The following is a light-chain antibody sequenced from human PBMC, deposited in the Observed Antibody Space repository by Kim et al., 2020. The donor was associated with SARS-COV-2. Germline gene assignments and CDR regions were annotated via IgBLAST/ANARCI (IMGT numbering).Light chain of an antibody. V-gene: IGLV6-57*01. CDR2: EDN. J-gene: IGLJ3*02. CDR1: SGSIASNY. Sequence: KTVTSSCTRSSGSIASNYVQWYQQRPGSSPTTVIYEDNQRPSGVPDRFSGSIDSSSNSASLTISGLKTEDEADYYCQSYDSSNQVFGGGTKLTVL. CDR3: QSYDSSNQV.